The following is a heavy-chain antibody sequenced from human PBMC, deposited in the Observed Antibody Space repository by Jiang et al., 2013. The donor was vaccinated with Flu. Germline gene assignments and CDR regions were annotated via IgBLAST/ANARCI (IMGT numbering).Heavy chain of an antibody. Sequence: VQLLESGGAVVQPGRSLRLSCAASAFSLSTFGMHWVRQVPGKGLEWVALISYDGDSKDYADSVKGRFTISRDNSKNTLYLHMNSLTPEDTAVYYCAKDGVEYQLYYYMDVVGRRGPTVTVSS. J-gene: IGHJ6*03. CDR2: ISYDGDSK. CDR3: AKDGVEYQLYYYMDV. V-gene: IGHV3-30*18. CDR1: AFSLSTFG. D-gene: IGHD2-2*01.